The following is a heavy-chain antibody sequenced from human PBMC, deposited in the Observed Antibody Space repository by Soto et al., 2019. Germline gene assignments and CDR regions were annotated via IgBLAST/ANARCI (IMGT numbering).Heavy chain of an antibody. J-gene: IGHJ4*02. V-gene: IGHV3-72*01. CDR2: IRNKANSYTA. CDR3: VRAGTGYQLDY. CDR1: GFTFSDHY. Sequence: EVQLVESGGGLVQPGGSLRLSCAASGFTFSDHYMDWVRQASGKGLEWVGRIRNKANSYTAEYAASVKGRFTISRDDSKNSLYLKMNSLKIEDTALYYCVRAGTGYQLDYWVQGTLVTVSS. D-gene: IGHD3-9*01.